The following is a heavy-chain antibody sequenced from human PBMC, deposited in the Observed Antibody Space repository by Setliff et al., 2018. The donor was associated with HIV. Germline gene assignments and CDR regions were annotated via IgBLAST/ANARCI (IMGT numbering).Heavy chain of an antibody. CDR3: ATYADRESNRFDP. CDR1: GGSISSSNFY. CDR2: IYYTGTT. Sequence: SETLSLTCTVYGGSISSSNFYWVWIRQSPGKGLEWIGSIYYTGTTNYNPSLKSRVAISVETSKVQFSLKLNSVTVVDTAVYYCATYADRESNRFDPWGQGTLVTVSS. J-gene: IGHJ5*02. V-gene: IGHV4-39*01. D-gene: IGHD3-10*01.